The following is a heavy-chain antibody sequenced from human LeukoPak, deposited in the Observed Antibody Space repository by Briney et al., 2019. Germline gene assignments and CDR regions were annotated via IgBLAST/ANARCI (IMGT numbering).Heavy chain of an antibody. J-gene: IGHJ5*02. CDR1: GGSISSGSYY. CDR3: ARDSSGDGYSSGYH. CDR2: IYTSGST. V-gene: IGHV4-61*02. Sequence: SETLSLTCTVSGGSISSGSYYWSWIRQPAGKGLEWIGRIYTSGSTNYNPSLKSRVTISVDTSKNQFSLTLSSVTAADTAVYYCARDSSGDGYSSGYHWGQGTLVTVSS. D-gene: IGHD6-25*01.